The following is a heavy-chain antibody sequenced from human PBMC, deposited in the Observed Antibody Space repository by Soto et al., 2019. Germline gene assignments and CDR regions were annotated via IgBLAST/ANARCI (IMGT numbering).Heavy chain of an antibody. J-gene: IGHJ3*02. D-gene: IGHD3-22*01. CDR1: GFTFSSYA. Sequence: PGGSLRLSCAASGFTFSSYAMHWVRQAPGKGLEWVAVISYDGSNKYYADSVKGRFTISRDNSKNTLYLQMNSLRAEDTAVYYCASLQEDYYDSSGYWVQAFDIWGQGTMVTVSS. V-gene: IGHV3-30-3*01. CDR2: ISYDGSNK. CDR3: ASLQEDYYDSSGYWVQAFDI.